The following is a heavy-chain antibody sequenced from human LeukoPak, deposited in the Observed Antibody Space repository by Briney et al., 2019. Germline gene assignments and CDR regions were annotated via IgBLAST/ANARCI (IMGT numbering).Heavy chain of an antibody. J-gene: IGHJ4*02. D-gene: IGHD6-19*01. V-gene: IGHV1-2*04. Sequence: GASVKVSCKASGYTFTGYYMHWVRQAPGQGLEWMGWINPNSGGTNYAQKFQGWVTMTRDTSISTAYMELSRLRSDDTAVYYCARGLPTGYSSGWPSFDCWGQGTLVTVSS. CDR2: INPNSGGT. CDR3: ARGLPTGYSSGWPSFDC. CDR1: GYTFTGYY.